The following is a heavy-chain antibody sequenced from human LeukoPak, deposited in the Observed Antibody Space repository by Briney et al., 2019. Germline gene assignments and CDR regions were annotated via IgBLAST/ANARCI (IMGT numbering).Heavy chain of an antibody. CDR2: IRHDESNQ. J-gene: IGHJ1*01. D-gene: IGHD6-19*01. Sequence: GGSLRLSCAASGFTFSSFGMYWVRQAPGKGLEWVAFIRHDESNQYYTDAVKGRFTVSRDNSKNTLYLQMNSLRAEDTAVYYCATGYSSGWYFYFQHWGQGSLVSVSS. CDR3: ATGYSSGWYFYFQH. V-gene: IGHV3-30*02. CDR1: GFTFSSFG.